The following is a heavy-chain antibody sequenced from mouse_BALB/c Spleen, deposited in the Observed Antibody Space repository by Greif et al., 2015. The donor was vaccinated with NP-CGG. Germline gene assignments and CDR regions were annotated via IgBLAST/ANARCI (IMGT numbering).Heavy chain of an antibody. Sequence: EVKLMESGPELVKPGASVKMSCKASGYTFTSYVMHWVKQKPGQGLEWIGYINPYNDGTKYNEKFKGKATLTSDKSSSTAYMELSSLTSEDSAVYYCARERDYGNRFAYWGQGTLVTVSA. CDR2: INPYNDGT. CDR1: GYTFTSYV. J-gene: IGHJ3*01. V-gene: IGHV1-14*01. D-gene: IGHD2-1*01. CDR3: ARERDYGNRFAY.